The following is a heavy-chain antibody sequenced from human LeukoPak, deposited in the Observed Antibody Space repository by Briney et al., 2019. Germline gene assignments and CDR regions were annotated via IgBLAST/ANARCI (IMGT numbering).Heavy chain of an antibody. CDR3: ARLIQFPFCYFDY. Sequence: PSETLSLTCTVSGASISNNRYYWGWIRQPPGKGLEWIGSILYSGSTYYNPSLKSRVTISVDTSTNQFSLKLSSVTAADTAVYYCARLIQFPFCYFDYWGQGTLVTVSS. D-gene: IGHD3-3*01. J-gene: IGHJ4*02. V-gene: IGHV4-39*01. CDR1: GASISNNRYY. CDR2: ILYSGST.